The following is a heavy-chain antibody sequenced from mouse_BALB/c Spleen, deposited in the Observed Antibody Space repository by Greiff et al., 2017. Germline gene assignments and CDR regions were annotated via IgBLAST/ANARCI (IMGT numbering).Heavy chain of an antibody. D-gene: IGHD2-14*01. Sequence: EVHLVESGGGLVKPGGSLKLSCAASGFTFSDYYMYWVRQTPEKRLEWVATISDGGSYTYYPDSVKGRFTISRDNAKNNLYLQMSSLKSEDTAMYYCARDPRYNYYAMDYWGQGTSVTVSS. CDR1: GFTFSDYY. CDR3: ARDPRYNYYAMDY. CDR2: ISDGGSYT. V-gene: IGHV5-4*02. J-gene: IGHJ4*01.